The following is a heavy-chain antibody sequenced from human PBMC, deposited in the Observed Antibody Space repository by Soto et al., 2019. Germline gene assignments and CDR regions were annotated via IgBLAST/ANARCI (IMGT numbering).Heavy chain of an antibody. D-gene: IGHD3-22*01. V-gene: IGHV5-51*01. CDR2: IYPGDSDT. CDR1: GYSFTSYW. J-gene: IGHJ3*02. CDR3: ARREPYYYDISGYHDAFDI. Sequence: GEYLKISRKGSGYSFTSYWFGWVRQMPGKGLEWMGIIYPGDSDTRYSPSLQGQVTISADKSISTAYLQWSSLKASDTAMYYCARREPYYYDISGYHDAFDIWGQGTMVTVSS.